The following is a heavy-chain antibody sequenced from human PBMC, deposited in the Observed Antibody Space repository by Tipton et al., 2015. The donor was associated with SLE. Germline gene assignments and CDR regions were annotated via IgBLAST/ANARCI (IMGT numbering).Heavy chain of an antibody. CDR1: GFIVSGNY. J-gene: IGHJ4*02. Sequence: AVSGFIVSGNYMIWVRQAPGKGLEWVSSFSGRDGATYHSDSVKGRFTISRDISESTLYLQMDNLRVEDTAVYYCAKGRNGGFDYWGQGALVIVSS. D-gene: IGHD4-23*01. V-gene: IGHV3-23*01. CDR3: AKGRNGGFDY. CDR2: FSGRDGAT.